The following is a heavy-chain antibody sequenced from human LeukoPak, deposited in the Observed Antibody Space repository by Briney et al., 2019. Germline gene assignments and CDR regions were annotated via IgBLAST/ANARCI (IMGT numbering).Heavy chain of an antibody. Sequence: SGGSLRLSCAASGFTFSSYAMSWVHQAPGKGLEWVSAISGSGGSTYYADSVKGRFTISRDNSKNTLYLQMNSLRAEDTAVYYCANALEVTAIFDYWGQGTLVTVSS. CDR3: ANALEVTAIFDY. D-gene: IGHD2-21*02. CDR2: ISGSGGST. V-gene: IGHV3-23*01. J-gene: IGHJ4*02. CDR1: GFTFSSYA.